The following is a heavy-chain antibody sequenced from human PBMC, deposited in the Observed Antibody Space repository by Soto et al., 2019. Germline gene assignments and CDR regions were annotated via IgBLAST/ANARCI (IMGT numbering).Heavy chain of an antibody. CDR2: IYYSGST. CDR3: ARDRDGYYDFWSGYPSYYGMDV. V-gene: IGHV4-31*03. Sequence: PSETLSLTCTVSGGSISSGGYYWSWIRQHPGKGLEWIGYIYYSGSTYYNPSLKSRVTISVGTSKNQFSLKLSSVTAADTAVYYCARDRDGYYDFWSGYPSYYGMDVWGQGTTVTVSS. CDR1: GGSISSGGYY. D-gene: IGHD3-3*01. J-gene: IGHJ6*02.